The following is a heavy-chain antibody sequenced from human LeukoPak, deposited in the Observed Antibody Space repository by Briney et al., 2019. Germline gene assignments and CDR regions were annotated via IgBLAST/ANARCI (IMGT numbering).Heavy chain of an antibody. CDR3: ARHGGIAVAGRPDS. CDR1: GGSISSYY. CDR2: IYYSGST. V-gene: IGHV4-59*08. Sequence: SETLSLTCTVSGGSISSYYWSWIRQPPGKGLEWIGYIYYSGSTNYNPSLKSRGTISVDTSKNQFSLKLSSVTAADAAVYYCARHGGIAVAGRPDSSGPGNLVTLSS. J-gene: IGHJ5*01. D-gene: IGHD6-19*01.